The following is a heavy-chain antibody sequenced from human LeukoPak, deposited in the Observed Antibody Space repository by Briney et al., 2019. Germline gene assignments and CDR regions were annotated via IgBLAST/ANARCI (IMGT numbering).Heavy chain of an antibody. Sequence: GGSLRLSCAASGFTVSSNYMSWVRQAPGKGLEWVSVIYTGGSTYYADSVKGRFTISRDNSKNTLYLQMGSLRAEDMAVYYCARGRRYFDWLYYWGQGTLVTVSS. D-gene: IGHD3-9*01. V-gene: IGHV3-66*02. CDR1: GFTVSSNY. CDR2: IYTGGST. CDR3: ARGRRYFDWLYY. J-gene: IGHJ4*02.